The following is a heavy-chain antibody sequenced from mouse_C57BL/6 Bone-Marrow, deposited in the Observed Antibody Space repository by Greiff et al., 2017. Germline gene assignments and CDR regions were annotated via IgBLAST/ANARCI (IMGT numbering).Heavy chain of an antibody. CDR1: GYTFTSYW. D-gene: IGHD1-1*01. J-gene: IGHJ4*01. CDR2: IDPSDSYT. Sequence: QVQLQQPGAELVRPGTSVKLSCKASGYTFTSYWMHWVKQRPGQGLEWIGVIDPSDSYTNYNQKFKGKATLTVDTSSSTAYMQLSSLTSEDSAVYYCAREVITTDYAMDYWGQGTSVTVSS. V-gene: IGHV1-59*01. CDR3: AREVITTDYAMDY.